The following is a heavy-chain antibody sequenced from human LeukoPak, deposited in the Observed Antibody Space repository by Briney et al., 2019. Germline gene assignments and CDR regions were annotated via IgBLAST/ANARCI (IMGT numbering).Heavy chain of an antibody. D-gene: IGHD3-10*01. V-gene: IGHV3-23*01. CDR2: IYENGGTT. J-gene: IGHJ5*02. CDR1: GFTFRSHA. Sequence: GGSLRLSCVGSGFTFRSHAISWVRQAPEKGLEFVSGIYENGGTTYYADSVKGRFSISRDNSKNTLYLQMNSLRVEDTAVYYCAKDSGNRLYSYADLWGQGILVTVSS. CDR3: AKDSGNRLYSYADL.